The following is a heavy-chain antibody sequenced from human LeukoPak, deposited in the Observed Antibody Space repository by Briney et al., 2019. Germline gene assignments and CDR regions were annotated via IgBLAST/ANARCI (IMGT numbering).Heavy chain of an antibody. V-gene: IGHV3-53*04. J-gene: IGHJ4*02. CDR3: ARGNYGSGSYYPDY. CDR1: GFTVSSNY. D-gene: IGHD3-10*01. Sequence: GGSLRLSCAASGFTVSSNYMSWVRQAPGKGLEWVSVIYSGGRTYYADSVKGRFTISRHNSKNTLYPQMNSLRAEDTAVYYCARGNYGSGSYYPDYRGQGTLVTVSS. CDR2: IYSGGRT.